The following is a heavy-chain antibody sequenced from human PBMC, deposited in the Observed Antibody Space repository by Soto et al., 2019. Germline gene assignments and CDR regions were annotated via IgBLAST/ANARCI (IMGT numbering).Heavy chain of an antibody. Sequence: GGSLRLSCAASGFTFSSSWMHWVRQAPGKGLVWVSRVSGDGSSTNYADSVKGRFTISRDNSKNTLYLQMNSLRAEDTAVYYCAKEFLRLVPYDYWGQGTLVTVSS. CDR1: GFTFSSSW. CDR2: VSGDGSST. V-gene: IGHV3-74*01. CDR3: AKEFLRLVPYDY. D-gene: IGHD6-19*01. J-gene: IGHJ4*02.